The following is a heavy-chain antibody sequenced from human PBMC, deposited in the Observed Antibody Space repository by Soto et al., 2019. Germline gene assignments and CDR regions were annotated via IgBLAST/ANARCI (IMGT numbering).Heavy chain of an antibody. J-gene: IGHJ4*02. V-gene: IGHV1-69*01. CDR1: GGTFSNSP. CDR3: ARGRTIFGVVNFDY. Sequence: QVQLVQSGAEVKRPGSSVKVSCKASGGTFSNSPIAWVRLAPGQGLEWMGGVIPIFSIVKYAQKFQGRVTFTADGSTSTAYMELSSLTSEDTAVYYCARGRTIFGVVNFDYWGQGTLVTVSS. D-gene: IGHD3-3*01. CDR2: VIPIFSIV.